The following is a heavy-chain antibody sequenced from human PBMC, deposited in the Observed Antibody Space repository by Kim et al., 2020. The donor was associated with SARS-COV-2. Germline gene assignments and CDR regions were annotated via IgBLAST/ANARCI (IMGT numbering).Heavy chain of an antibody. CDR3: ARGCWGGSCLSPLDY. V-gene: IGHV1-18*01. J-gene: IGHJ4*02. D-gene: IGHD2-15*01. Sequence: QTLQRRVTMTTDTSTSTAYMELRSLRSDDTAVYYCARGCWGGSCLSPLDYWGQGTLVTVSS.